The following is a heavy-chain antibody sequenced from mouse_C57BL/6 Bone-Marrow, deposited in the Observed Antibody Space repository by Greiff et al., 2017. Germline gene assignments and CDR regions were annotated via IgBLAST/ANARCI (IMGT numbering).Heavy chain of an antibody. D-gene: IGHD3-2*02. CDR3: ARGQLRLRPFFAY. Sequence: QVQLKESGAELARPGASVKLSCKASGYTFTSYGISWVKQRTGQGLEWIGEIYPRSGNTYYNEKFKGKATLTADKSSSTAYMELRSLTSEDSAVDFCARGQLRLRPFFAYWGQGTLVTVSA. V-gene: IGHV1-81*01. CDR1: GYTFTSYG. CDR2: IYPRSGNT. J-gene: IGHJ3*01.